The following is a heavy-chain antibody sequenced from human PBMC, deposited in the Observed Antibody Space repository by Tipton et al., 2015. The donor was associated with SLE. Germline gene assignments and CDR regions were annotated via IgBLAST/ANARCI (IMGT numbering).Heavy chain of an antibody. CDR2: ISYDGSNK. Sequence: LSLTCAVYGGSFSGYYWSWIRLPPGKGLEWVAVISYDGSNKYYADSVKGRFTISRDNSKNTLYLQMNSLRAEDTAVYYCASGILTGYYRIGYMDVWGKGTTVTVSS. CDR1: GGSFSGYY. V-gene: IGHV3-30-3*01. J-gene: IGHJ6*03. CDR3: ASGILTGYYRIGYMDV. D-gene: IGHD3-9*01.